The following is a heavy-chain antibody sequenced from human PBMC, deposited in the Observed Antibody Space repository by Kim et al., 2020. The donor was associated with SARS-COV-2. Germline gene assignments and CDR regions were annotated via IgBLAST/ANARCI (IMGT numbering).Heavy chain of an antibody. CDR2: ISAGDGGT. J-gene: IGHJ4*02. CDR1: GFTFSSYA. D-gene: IGHD2-15*01. Sequence: GGSLRLSCAASGFTFSSYAMSWVRQAPGKGLEWVSAISAGDGGTYYADSVKGRFTISRDNSRNTLYLLMNSLRAEDTAVYYCAKDLLGGCWDYWGQGTLVTVSS. V-gene: IGHV3-23*01. CDR3: AKDLLGGCWDY.